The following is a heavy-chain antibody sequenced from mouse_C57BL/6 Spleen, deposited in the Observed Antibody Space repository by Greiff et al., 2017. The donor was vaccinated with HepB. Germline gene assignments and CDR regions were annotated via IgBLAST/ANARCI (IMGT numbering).Heavy chain of an antibody. CDR2: ISSGSSTI. V-gene: IGHV5-17*01. Sequence: EVQVVESGGGLVKPGGSLKLSCAASGFTFSDYGMHWVRQAPEKGLEWVAYISSGSSTIYYADTVKGRFTISRDNAKNTLFLQMTSLRSEDTAMYYCASDLPFAYWGQGTLVTVSA. J-gene: IGHJ3*01. CDR1: GFTFSDYG. CDR3: ASDLPFAY.